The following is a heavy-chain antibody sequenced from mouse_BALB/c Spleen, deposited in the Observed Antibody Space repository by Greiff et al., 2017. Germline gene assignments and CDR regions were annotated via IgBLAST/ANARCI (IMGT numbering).Heavy chain of an antibody. CDR1: GYTFTSYW. V-gene: IGHV1-87*01. CDR3: ARGDYGNFNYAMDY. CDR2: IYPGDGDT. J-gene: IGHJ4*01. D-gene: IGHD2-1*01. Sequence: VQLQQSGAELARPGASVKLSCKASGYTFTSYWMQWVNQRPGQGLEWIGAIYPGDGDTRYTQKFKGKATLTADKSSSTAYMQLSSLASEDSAVYYCARGDYGNFNYAMDYWGQGTSVTVSS.